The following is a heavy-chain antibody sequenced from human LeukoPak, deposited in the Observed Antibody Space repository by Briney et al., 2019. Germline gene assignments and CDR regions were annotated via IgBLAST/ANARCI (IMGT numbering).Heavy chain of an antibody. D-gene: IGHD6-19*01. CDR1: GFTFNNYG. CDR3: ARLLNSGWQSSYYFDY. Sequence: GGSLRLSCAASGFTFNNYGLSWVRQAPGKGLEWVSAISGSGGNTYYADSVKGRFTISRDISRNTLDLQMNSLRVEDTAVYYCARLLNSGWQSSYYFDYWGQGTLVTVSS. J-gene: IGHJ4*02. CDR2: ISGSGGNT. V-gene: IGHV3-23*01.